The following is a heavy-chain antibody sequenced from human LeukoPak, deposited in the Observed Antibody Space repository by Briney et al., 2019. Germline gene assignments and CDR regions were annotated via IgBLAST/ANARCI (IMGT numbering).Heavy chain of an antibody. V-gene: IGHV3-30*18. J-gene: IGHJ4*02. CDR1: GFTFSSYG. D-gene: IGHD2-15*01. Sequence: GGSLRLSCAASGFTFSSYGMHWVRQAPGKGLEWVAVISYDGSNKYYADSVKGRFTISRDNPKNTLYLQMNSLRAEDTAVYYCAKVRYCSGGSCYSAPFDYWGQGTLVTVSS. CDR3: AKVRYCSGGSCYSAPFDY. CDR2: ISYDGSNK.